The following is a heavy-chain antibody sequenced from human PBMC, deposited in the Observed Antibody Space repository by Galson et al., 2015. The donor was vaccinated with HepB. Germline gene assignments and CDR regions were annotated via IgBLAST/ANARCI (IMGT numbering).Heavy chain of an antibody. CDR1: GFTFSSYS. CDR2: ISSSSSYI. J-gene: IGHJ3*02. V-gene: IGHV3-21*01. CDR3: ARGGHGGSPAQIDAFDI. D-gene: IGHD1-26*01. Sequence: SLRLSCAASGFTFSSYSMNWVRQAPGKGLGWVSSISSSSSYIYYADSVKGRFTISRDNAKNSLYLQMNSLRAEDTAVYYCARGGHGGSPAQIDAFDIWGQGTMVTVSP.